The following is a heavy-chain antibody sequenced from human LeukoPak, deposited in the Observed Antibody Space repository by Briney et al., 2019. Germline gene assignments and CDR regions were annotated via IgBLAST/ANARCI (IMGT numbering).Heavy chain of an antibody. V-gene: IGHV3-23*01. CDR1: GFTFSSYD. Sequence: GGSLRLSCAASGFTFSSYDMSWVRQAPGKGLEWVSAITPSGGKTWYADSMKGRFTISRDNSKNTLYLQMSSLRAEDTAVYYCAKHQVRSHDYWGQGTLVTVSS. CDR2: ITPSGGKT. D-gene: IGHD4-17*01. CDR3: AKHQVRSHDY. J-gene: IGHJ4*02.